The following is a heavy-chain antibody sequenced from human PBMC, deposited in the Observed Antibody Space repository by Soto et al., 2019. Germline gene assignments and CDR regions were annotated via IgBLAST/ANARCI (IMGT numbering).Heavy chain of an antibody. J-gene: IGHJ4*02. D-gene: IGHD4-17*01. CDR2: ISGSGGST. V-gene: IGHV3-23*01. Sequence: GGSLRLSCAASGFTFSSYAMSWVRQAPGKGLEWVSAISGSGGSTYYADSVKGRFTISRDNSKNTLYLQMNSLRAEDTAVYYCAKDRVLTTSHYGGYFDDWGQGTLGAGS. CDR1: GFTFSSYA. CDR3: AKDRVLTTSHYGGYFDD.